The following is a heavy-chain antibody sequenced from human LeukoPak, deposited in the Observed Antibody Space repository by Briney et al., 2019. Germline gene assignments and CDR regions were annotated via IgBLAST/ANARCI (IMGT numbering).Heavy chain of an antibody. V-gene: IGHV1-69-2*01. CDR2: VDPEDGET. J-gene: IGHJ4*02. CDR3: ATTQSSFLDY. Sequence: ASVKVSCKVSGYTFTDYYMHWVQQAPGKGLEWMGFVDPEDGETIYAEKFQGRVTITADTSTDTAYMELSRLRSEDTAVYYCATTQSSFLDYWGQGTLVTVSS. D-gene: IGHD6-19*01. CDR1: GYTFTDYY.